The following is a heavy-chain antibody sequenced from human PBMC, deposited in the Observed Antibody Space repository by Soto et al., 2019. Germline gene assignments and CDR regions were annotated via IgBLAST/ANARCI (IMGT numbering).Heavy chain of an antibody. CDR2: IYYSGST. CDR1: GGSISSGGYY. CDR3: ARVAMITMVRFDY. D-gene: IGHD3-10*01. J-gene: IGHJ4*02. V-gene: IGHV4-31*03. Sequence: QVQLQESGPGLVKPSQTLSLTCTVSGGSISSGGYYWSWIRQHPGKGLEWIGYIYYSGSTYYNPSLKSRVTRSVDTSKDPVSVKLSSVTAADTAVYYCARVAMITMVRFDYWGQGTLVTVSS.